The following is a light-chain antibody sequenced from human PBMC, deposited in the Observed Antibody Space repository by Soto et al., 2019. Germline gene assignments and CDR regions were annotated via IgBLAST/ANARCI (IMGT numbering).Light chain of an antibody. V-gene: IGLV2-8*01. J-gene: IGLJ1*01. CDR1: SSDVGAYNY. CDR2: EVS. Sequence: QSAPTQPPSASGSPGQSVAISCTGTSSDVGAYNYVAWYQQHPGKVPKLMIYEVSKRPSGVPDRFSGSKSGNTASLTVSGLQADDEADYYCSSYAGSDVFVFGTGTKVTVL. CDR3: SSYAGSDVFV.